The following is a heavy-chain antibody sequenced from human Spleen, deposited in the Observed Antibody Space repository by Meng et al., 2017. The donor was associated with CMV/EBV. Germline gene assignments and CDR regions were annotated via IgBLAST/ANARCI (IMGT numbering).Heavy chain of an antibody. CDR2: INHSGST. CDR1: GGSFSGYY. D-gene: IGHD3-3*01. CDR3: ARIITIPYYFDY. V-gene: IGHV4-34*01. J-gene: IGHJ4*02. Sequence: VQLQQWGAGLLKPSETLSLTCAVYGGSFSGYYWSWIRQPPGKGLEWIGEINHSGSTNYNPSLKSRVTISVDTSKNQFSLKLSSVTAADTAVYYCARIITIPYYFDYWGQGTLVTVSS.